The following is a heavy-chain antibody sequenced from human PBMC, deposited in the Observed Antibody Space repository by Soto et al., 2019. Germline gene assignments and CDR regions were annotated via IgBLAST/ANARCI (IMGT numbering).Heavy chain of an antibody. CDR1: GVSISSGNW. Sequence: SETLSLPCAVSGVSISSGNWWTWVRQSPQRGLEYIGEIFHDGTANYYPSFERRVAISVDTSKNQFSLKLTSVTAADTAIYFCARLVYDTRLNYMYFDFWGQGTPVTV. D-gene: IGHD3-10*01. V-gene: IGHV4-4*02. J-gene: IGHJ4*02. CDR3: ARLVYDTRLNYMYFDF. CDR2: IFHDGTA.